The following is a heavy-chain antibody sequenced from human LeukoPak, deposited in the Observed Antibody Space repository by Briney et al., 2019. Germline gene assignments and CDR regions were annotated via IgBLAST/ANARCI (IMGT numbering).Heavy chain of an antibody. CDR3: ARASVHAFDI. J-gene: IGHJ3*02. CDR2: ISYDGSNK. CDR1: GFTFSSYA. Sequence: GGSLRLSCAASGFTFSSYAMHWVRQAPGKGLEGVAVISYDGSNKYYADSVKGRFTISRDNSKNTLYLQRNSLRAEDTAVYYCARASVHAFDIWGQGTMVTVSS. V-gene: IGHV3-30-3*01.